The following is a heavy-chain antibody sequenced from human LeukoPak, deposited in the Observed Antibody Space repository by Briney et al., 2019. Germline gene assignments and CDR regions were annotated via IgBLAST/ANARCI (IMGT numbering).Heavy chain of an antibody. Sequence: ASVKVSCKASGYTFTSYYMHWVRQAPGQGLEWMGIINPSGGSTSYAQKFQGRVTMTRDMSTSTVYMGLSSLRSEDTAVYYCARDLSETYDFWSGYFDYWGQGTLVTVSS. V-gene: IGHV1-46*01. J-gene: IGHJ4*02. D-gene: IGHD3-3*01. CDR1: GYTFTSYY. CDR2: INPSGGST. CDR3: ARDLSETYDFWSGYFDY.